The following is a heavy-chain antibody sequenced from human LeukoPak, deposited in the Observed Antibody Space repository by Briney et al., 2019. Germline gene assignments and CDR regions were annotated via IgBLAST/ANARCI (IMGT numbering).Heavy chain of an antibody. Sequence: GESLKISCKASGYSFTTYWIAWVRQMPGKGLEWMGIIYPGDSDTRYSPSFQGQVTISADKSISTAYLQWSSLKASDTAMYYCARLTNGVSYYFDYWGQGTLVTVSS. J-gene: IGHJ4*02. CDR1: GYSFTTYW. CDR3: ARLTNGVSYYFDY. CDR2: IYPGDSDT. V-gene: IGHV5-51*01. D-gene: IGHD2-8*01.